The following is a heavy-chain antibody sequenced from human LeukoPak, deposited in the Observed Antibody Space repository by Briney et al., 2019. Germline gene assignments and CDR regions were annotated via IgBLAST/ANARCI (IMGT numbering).Heavy chain of an antibody. CDR3: AYGSGSYYKIDY. V-gene: IGHV1-2*06. J-gene: IGHJ4*02. D-gene: IGHD3-10*01. Sequence: ASVNVSCKASGYTFTGYYMHWVRQAPGQVLEWMGRINPNSGGTNYAQKFQGRVTMTRDTSISTAYMELSRLRSDDTAVYYCAYGSGSYYKIDYWGQGTLVTVSS. CDR1: GYTFTGYY. CDR2: INPNSGGT.